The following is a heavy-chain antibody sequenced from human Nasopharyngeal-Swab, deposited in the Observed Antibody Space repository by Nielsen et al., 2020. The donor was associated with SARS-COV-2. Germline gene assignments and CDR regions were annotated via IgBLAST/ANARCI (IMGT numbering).Heavy chain of an antibody. CDR2: ISAYNGNT. V-gene: IGHV1-18*04. Sequence: ASVKVSCKASGYTFTSYGISWVRQAPGQGLEWMGWISAYNGNTNYAQKFQGRVTITRDTSASTAYMELSSLRSEDTAVYYCARDLSWGSGTNYYYYYYMDVWGKGTTVTVSS. CDR1: GYTFTSYG. J-gene: IGHJ6*03. CDR3: ARDLSWGSGTNYYYYYYMDV. D-gene: IGHD3-10*01.